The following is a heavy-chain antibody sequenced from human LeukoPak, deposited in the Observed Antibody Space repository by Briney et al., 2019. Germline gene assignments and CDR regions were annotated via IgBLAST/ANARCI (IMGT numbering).Heavy chain of an antibody. Sequence: GGSLRLSCAASGFTFSSYAMHWVRQAPGKGLEWVAVISYDGSNKYYADSVKGRFTISRDNSKNTLYLQMNSLRAEDTAVYYCARDVYCGGDCPNYYYYYMDVWGKGTTVTVSS. D-gene: IGHD2-21*01. CDR1: GFTFSSYA. V-gene: IGHV3-30*14. J-gene: IGHJ6*03. CDR2: ISYDGSNK. CDR3: ARDVYCGGDCPNYYYYYMDV.